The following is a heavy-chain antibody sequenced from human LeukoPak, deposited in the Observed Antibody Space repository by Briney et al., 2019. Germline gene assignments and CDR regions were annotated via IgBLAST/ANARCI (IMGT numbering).Heavy chain of an antibody. J-gene: IGHJ3*02. D-gene: IGHD3-16*02. CDR2: INHSGST. Sequence: SETLSLTCAVYGVSFSDYYWSWIRQSPGKGLEWIGEINHSGSTNYNPSLKSRVTISVDTSKNQFSLRLRSVTAADTTVYYCARGRGIRYTRRGTFDIWGQGTMVTVSS. CDR1: GVSFSDYY. CDR3: ARGRGIRYTRRGTFDI. V-gene: IGHV4-34*01.